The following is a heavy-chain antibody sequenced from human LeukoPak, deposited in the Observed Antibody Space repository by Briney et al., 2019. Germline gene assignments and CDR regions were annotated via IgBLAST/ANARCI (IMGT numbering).Heavy chain of an antibody. D-gene: IGHD3-22*01. J-gene: IGHJ4*02. CDR1: GFTFSNYA. V-gene: IGHV3-23*01. CDR3: AKGSYYDSSGSFYFDY. CDR2: IGSGGDT. Sequence: GGSLRLSCAASGFTFSNYAMTWVRLAPGKGLEWVSSIGSGGDTYYVDPVKGRFTISRDNSKNTLYVQVNSLGTEDTAAYYCAKGSYYDSSGSFYFDYWGQGTLVTVSS.